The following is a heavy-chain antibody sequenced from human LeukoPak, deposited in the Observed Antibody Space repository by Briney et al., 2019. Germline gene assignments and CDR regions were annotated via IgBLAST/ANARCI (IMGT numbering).Heavy chain of an antibody. CDR3: ARGSGVARDAFDI. D-gene: IGHD7-27*01. Sequence: SQTLSLTCTVSGGSISSGGYYWSWIRQPPGKGLEWIGYIYYSGSTNYNPSLKSRLTVSIDTSKNQVSLKLSSVTAADTAVYFCARGSGVARDAFDIWSQGTMVTVSS. CDR1: GGSISSGGYY. J-gene: IGHJ3*02. V-gene: IGHV4-61*08. CDR2: IYYSGST.